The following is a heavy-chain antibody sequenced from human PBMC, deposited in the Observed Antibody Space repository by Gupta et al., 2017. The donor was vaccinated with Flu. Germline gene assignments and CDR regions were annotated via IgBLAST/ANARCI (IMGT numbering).Heavy chain of an antibody. Sequence: QVQLVQSGAEVKKPGSSVKVSCKASGGTFGRYGIRWVRQAPGQGLGWMGGIIPIFGIANYGQKFQGRVTMTADKSTTTAYLELSSLRSEDTAVYYCAREVSGSTSNWFDPWGQGTLVTASS. CDR2: IIPIFGIA. D-gene: IGHD1-7*01. CDR3: AREVSGSTSNWFDP. CDR1: GGTFGRYG. J-gene: IGHJ5*02. V-gene: IGHV1-69*17.